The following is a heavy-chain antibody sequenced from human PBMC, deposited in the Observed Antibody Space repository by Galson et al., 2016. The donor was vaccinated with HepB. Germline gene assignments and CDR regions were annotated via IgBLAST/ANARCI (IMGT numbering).Heavy chain of an antibody. D-gene: IGHD3-3*01. Sequence: SLRLSCAASGFSFDVYGMSWVRQVPGKGLEWVAGINWSGTVTGYADSVKDRFTISRDNTQNSLYLEVSSLRAEDTALYYCTRDLFDYWSGPEGDWGQGTLVTVSS. CDR3: TRDLFDYWSGPEGD. V-gene: IGHV3-20*04. CDR1: GFSFDVYG. CDR2: INWSGTVT. J-gene: IGHJ4*02.